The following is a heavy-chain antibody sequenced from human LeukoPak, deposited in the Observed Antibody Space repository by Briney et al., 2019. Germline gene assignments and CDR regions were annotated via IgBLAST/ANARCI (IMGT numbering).Heavy chain of an antibody. Sequence: ASVKVSCKASGHTFTGYYMHWVRQAPGQGLEWMGWINPNSGGTNYAQKFQDRVTMTRDTSISTAYMELSRLRSDDTAVYYCARDYCSSTSCYTYWGQGTLVTVSS. V-gene: IGHV1-2*02. CDR3: ARDYCSSTSCYTY. D-gene: IGHD2-2*02. CDR2: INPNSGGT. J-gene: IGHJ4*02. CDR1: GHTFTGYY.